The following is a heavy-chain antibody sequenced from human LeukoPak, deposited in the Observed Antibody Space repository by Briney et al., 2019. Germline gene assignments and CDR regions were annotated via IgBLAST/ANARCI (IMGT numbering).Heavy chain of an antibody. CDR2: IYPGDSDT. V-gene: IGHV5-51*01. CDR1: GYSFTSYW. Sequence: GESLKISCKGSGYSFTSYWIGWVRQMPGKALEWLGIIYPGDSDTRYSPSFQGQVTISADKSISTAYLQWSSLKASDTAMYYCARRNCSSTSCLSFDYWGQGTLVTVSS. D-gene: IGHD2-2*01. J-gene: IGHJ4*02. CDR3: ARRNCSSTSCLSFDY.